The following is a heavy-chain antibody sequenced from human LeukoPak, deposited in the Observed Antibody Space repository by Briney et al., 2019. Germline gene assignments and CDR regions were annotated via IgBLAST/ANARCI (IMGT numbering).Heavy chain of an antibody. D-gene: IGHD3-9*01. CDR1: GGSISSYY. J-gene: IGHJ6*02. CDR3: AREGPWGGYDILTGYYDYYYYGMDA. Sequence: SETLSLTCTVSGGSISSYYWSWIRQPAGKGLEWIGRIYTSGSTNYNPSLKSRVTMSVDTSKNQFSLKLSSVTAADTAVYYCAREGPWGGYDILTGYYDYYYYGMDAWGQGTTVTVSS. V-gene: IGHV4-4*07. CDR2: IYTSGST.